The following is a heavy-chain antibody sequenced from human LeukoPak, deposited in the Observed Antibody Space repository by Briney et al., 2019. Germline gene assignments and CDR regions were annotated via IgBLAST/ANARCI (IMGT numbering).Heavy chain of an antibody. D-gene: IGHD5-18*01. Sequence: GGSLRLSCAASGFTFSSYAMSWVRQAPGKVLEWVSAISGSGGSTYYADSVKGRFTISRDNSKNTLYLQMNSLRAEDTAVYYCAKGYSYDHLYYYGMDVWGQGTTVTVSS. CDR2: ISGSGGST. J-gene: IGHJ6*02. CDR3: AKGYSYDHLYYYGMDV. CDR1: GFTFSSYA. V-gene: IGHV3-23*01.